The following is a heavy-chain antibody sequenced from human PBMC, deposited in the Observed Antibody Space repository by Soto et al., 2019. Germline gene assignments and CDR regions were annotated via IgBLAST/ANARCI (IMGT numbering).Heavy chain of an antibody. CDR3: ARGSVRFFEAV. CDR1: GFTFSSYS. J-gene: IGHJ6*04. Sequence: GGSLRLSCAASGFTFSSYSMNWVRQAPGKGLEWVSSISSSSSYIYYADSVKGRFTISRDNAKNSLYLQMNSLRAEDTAVYYCARGSVRFFEAVWGKGTTVTVSS. CDR2: ISSSSSYI. D-gene: IGHD3-3*01. V-gene: IGHV3-21*01.